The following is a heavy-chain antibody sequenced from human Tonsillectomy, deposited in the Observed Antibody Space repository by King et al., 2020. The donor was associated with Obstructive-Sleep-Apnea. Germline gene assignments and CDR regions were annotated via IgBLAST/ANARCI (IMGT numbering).Heavy chain of an antibody. Sequence: VQLVESGGGLVKPGGSLRLSCGVSGLLFSDAWMGWVRQAPGKGLEWFGRINSKASGGTTISAAPGKGRFTISRDDSKNTVYLQMNNLNTEDTAVYYCTHIAAVPATLSSWGQGTLVTVSS. V-gene: IGHV3-15*01. CDR2: INSKASGGTT. CDR1: GLLFSDAW. D-gene: IGHD2-2*01. CDR3: THIAAVPATLSS. J-gene: IGHJ4*02.